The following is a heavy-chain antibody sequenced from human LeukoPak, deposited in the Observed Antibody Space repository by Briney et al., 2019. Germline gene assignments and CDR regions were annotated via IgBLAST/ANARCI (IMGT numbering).Heavy chain of an antibody. CDR3: AKGWNVIDS. J-gene: IGHJ4*02. Sequence: PGGSLRLSCAASRFTFRVYDMTWVRQAPGRGLEWVSSIIGSGGDTFYADSVKGRFTISRDNSKNTLYLQMNSLRAEDTAVYYCAKGWNVIDSWGQGALVTVSP. CDR1: RFTFRVYD. CDR2: IIGSGGDT. D-gene: IGHD1-1*01. V-gene: IGHV3-23*01.